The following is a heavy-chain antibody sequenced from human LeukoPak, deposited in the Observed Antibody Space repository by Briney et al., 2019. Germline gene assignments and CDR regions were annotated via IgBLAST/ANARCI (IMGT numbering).Heavy chain of an antibody. V-gene: IGHV4-30-4*01. Sequence: SQTLSLTCTVPGGSISSGDYYWSWIRQPPGTGLEWIGYIYYSGSTYYNPSLKSRVTISVDTSKNQFSLKLSSVTAADTAVYYCARDNYDILTGYCDYWGQGTLVTVSS. D-gene: IGHD3-9*01. CDR3: ARDNYDILTGYCDY. CDR2: IYYSGST. J-gene: IGHJ4*02. CDR1: GGSISSGDYY.